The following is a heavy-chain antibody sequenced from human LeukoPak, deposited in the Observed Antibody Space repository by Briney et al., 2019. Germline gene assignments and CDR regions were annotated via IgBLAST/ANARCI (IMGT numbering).Heavy chain of an antibody. Sequence: SETLSLTCTVSGGSISSYYWIWIRQPPGKGLEWIGYIYFSGSTNYNPSLKSRVTISVDTSKNQLSLKLSSVTAADTAMYYCAREAYDVLTSDWFDPWGQGTLVTVSS. D-gene: IGHD3-9*01. J-gene: IGHJ5*02. CDR3: AREAYDVLTSDWFDP. CDR1: GGSISSYY. CDR2: IYFSGST. V-gene: IGHV4-59*12.